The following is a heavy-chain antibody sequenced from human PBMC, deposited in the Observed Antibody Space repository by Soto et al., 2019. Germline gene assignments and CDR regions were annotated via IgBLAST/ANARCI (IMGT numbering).Heavy chain of an antibody. Sequence: EVQLSESGGGLAQPGGSLRLSCEGSGFTFSDFAISWVRQAPGKGLEWVSVVSGNGDVTRYADSVKGRFATSRDNSKNTIVLQMNSLTAEDTAIYYCAKDGIQSVTFDYWGRGTLVTVSS. D-gene: IGHD4-17*01. CDR3: AKDGIQSVTFDY. CDR2: VSGNGDVT. CDR1: GFTFSDFA. J-gene: IGHJ4*01. V-gene: IGHV3-23*01.